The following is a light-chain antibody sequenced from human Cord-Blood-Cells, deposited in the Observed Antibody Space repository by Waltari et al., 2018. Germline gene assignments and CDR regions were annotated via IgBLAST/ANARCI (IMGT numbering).Light chain of an antibody. CDR2: AAS. CDR3: QQYYRYPRT. V-gene: IGKV1-8*01. CDR1: QGISSY. Sequence: AIRMTQSPSSFSASTGDRVTITCRASQGISSYLAWYQQKQGKAPKLVIYAASTLQSGVPPRFSGSGCGTDFTLTISCLQSEDFATYYCQQYYRYPRTFGQGTKVEVK. J-gene: IGKJ1*01.